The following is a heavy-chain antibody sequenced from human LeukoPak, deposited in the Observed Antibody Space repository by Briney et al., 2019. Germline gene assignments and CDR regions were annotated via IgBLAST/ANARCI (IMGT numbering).Heavy chain of an antibody. CDR1: GFTFSTYG. Sequence: GGSLRLSCAASGFTFSTYGMSWVRQTPGKGLEWVSAISSGDAHTYSADSVKGRFAISRDNSKNTLYLQMNSLRAEDTAVYYCARFTGGNFDSWGQGTLVTVSS. V-gene: IGHV3-23*01. CDR3: ARFTGGNFDS. D-gene: IGHD1-14*01. J-gene: IGHJ4*02. CDR2: ISSGDAHT.